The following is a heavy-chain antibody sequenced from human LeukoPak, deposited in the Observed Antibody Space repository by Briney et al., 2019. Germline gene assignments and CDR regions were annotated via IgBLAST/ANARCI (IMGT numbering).Heavy chain of an antibody. J-gene: IGHJ6*03. D-gene: IGHD2-15*01. CDR1: GYTFTGYY. CDR3: ARGTHVRHYCNDGRCYFMDV. V-gene: IGHV1-2*02. Sequence: GASVKVSCKASGYTFTGYYMHWVRQAPGRGLEWMGWINPNSGGTNYAQKFQGRITMTRDTSISTAYMELSSLRSEDTAVYYCARGTHVRHYCNDGRCYFMDVWGKGTTVTVSS. CDR2: INPNSGGT.